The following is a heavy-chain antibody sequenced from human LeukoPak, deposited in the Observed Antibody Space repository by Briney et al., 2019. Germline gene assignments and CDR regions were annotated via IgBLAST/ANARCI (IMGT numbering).Heavy chain of an antibody. CDR1: GFTFSNFA. CDR3: AKASGSPYYFDY. J-gene: IGHJ4*02. Sequence: GGSLRLSCAASGFTFSNFAMSWVRQAPGKGLECVSLISANGDATYYADSVKGRFTISRDNSKSTLYLQMNSLRADDTAVYYCAKASGSPYYFDYWGQGTLVTVSS. V-gene: IGHV3-23*01. D-gene: IGHD3-10*01. CDR2: ISANGDAT.